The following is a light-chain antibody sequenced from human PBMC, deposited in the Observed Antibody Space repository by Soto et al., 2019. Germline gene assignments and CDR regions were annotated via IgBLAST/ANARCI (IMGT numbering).Light chain of an antibody. Sequence: RVTVTFRASQGINNYLAWYQQKPGKVPKLLIYAASTLQSGVPSRFSGSGSGTDFTLTISSLQPEDVATYCCQKDNSQPERFGQGTKVAIK. CDR2: AAS. CDR3: QKDNSQPER. V-gene: IGKV1-27*01. CDR1: QGINNY. J-gene: IGKJ1*01.